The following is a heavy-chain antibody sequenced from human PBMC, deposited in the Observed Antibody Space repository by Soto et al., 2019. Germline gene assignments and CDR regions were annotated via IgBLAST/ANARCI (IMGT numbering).Heavy chain of an antibody. D-gene: IGHD6-13*01. CDR2: IYHSGST. J-gene: IGHJ3*02. V-gene: IGHV4-30-2*01. Sequence: SETLSLTCAVSGGSISSGGYSWSWIRQPPGKGLEWIGYIYHSGSTYYNPSLKSRVTISVDRSKNQFSLKLSSVTAADTAVYYCARSEAAAGPDAFDIWGQGTMVTVSS. CDR1: GGSISSGGYS. CDR3: ARSEAAAGPDAFDI.